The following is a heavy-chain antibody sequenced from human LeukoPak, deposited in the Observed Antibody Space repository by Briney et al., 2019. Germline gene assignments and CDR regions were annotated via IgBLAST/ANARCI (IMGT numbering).Heavy chain of an antibody. CDR3: ARDGAPPGLYFDL. Sequence: PGGSLRLSCAVSGFTFSSYWMNWVRQAPGKGLEWVASIRMDGVEKTYVDSVKGRFTISRDNTYNSLYLQMSSLRVEDTAVYFCARDGAPPGLYFDLWGRGTLVTVSS. CDR1: GFTFSSYW. D-gene: IGHD6-13*01. CDR2: IRMDGVEK. J-gene: IGHJ4*01. V-gene: IGHV3-7*01.